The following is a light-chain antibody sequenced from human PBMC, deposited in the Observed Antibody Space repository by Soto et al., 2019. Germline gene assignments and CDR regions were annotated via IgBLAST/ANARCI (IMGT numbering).Light chain of an antibody. CDR2: EVN. CDR1: SSDIGGYNY. Sequence: QSALTQPASVSGSPGQSITISCTGSSSDIGGYNYVSWYQQYPGKAPKLIIYEVNNRPSGISNRFSASKSGNTASLTISGLQAEDETDYYCSSYTNSDTWVFRGGTKVTVL. CDR3: SSYTNSDTWV. J-gene: IGLJ3*02. V-gene: IGLV2-14*01.